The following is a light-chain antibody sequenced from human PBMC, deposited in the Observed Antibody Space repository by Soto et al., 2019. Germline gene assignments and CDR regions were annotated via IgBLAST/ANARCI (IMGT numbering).Light chain of an antibody. CDR3: SSYTTSSTQV. J-gene: IGLJ3*02. Sequence: QSALTQPASVSGSPGQSITISCTGTSSDVGYYNYVSWYQHHPGKAPKLIIYEVSHRPSGVSNRFSGSKSGNTASLIISGLQAEDEADYYCSSYTTSSTQVFGGGTKLTVL. CDR2: EVS. CDR1: SSDVGYYNY. V-gene: IGLV2-14*01.